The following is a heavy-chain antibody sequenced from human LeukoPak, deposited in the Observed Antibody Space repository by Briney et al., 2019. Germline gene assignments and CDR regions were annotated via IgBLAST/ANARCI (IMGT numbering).Heavy chain of an antibody. J-gene: IGHJ3*02. CDR3: ARRAIVVVINDAFDI. Sequence: PSETLSLTCTVSGGSISSSSYYWGWIRQPPGKGLEWIGSIYYGGSTYYNPSLKSRVTISVDTSKNQFSLKLSSVTAADTAVYYCARRAIVVVINDAFDIWGQGTMVTVSS. CDR1: GGSISSSSYY. V-gene: IGHV4-39*01. CDR2: IYYGGST. D-gene: IGHD3-22*01.